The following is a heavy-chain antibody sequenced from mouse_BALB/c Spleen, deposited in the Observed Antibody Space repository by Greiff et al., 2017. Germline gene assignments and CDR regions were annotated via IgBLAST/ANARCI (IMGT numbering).Heavy chain of an antibody. Sequence: EVQLVESGGGLVKPGGSLKLSCAASGFAFSSYDMSWVRQTPEKRLEWVAYISSGGGSTYYPDTVKGRFTISRDNAKNTLYLQMSSLKSEDTAMYYCARRIKGYAMDYWGQGTSVTVSS. CDR2: ISSGGGST. V-gene: IGHV5-12-1*01. D-gene: IGHD1-1*01. CDR3: ARRIKGYAMDY. CDR1: GFAFSSYD. J-gene: IGHJ4*01.